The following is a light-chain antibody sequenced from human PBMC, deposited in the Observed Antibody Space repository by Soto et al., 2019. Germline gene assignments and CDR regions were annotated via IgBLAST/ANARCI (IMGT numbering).Light chain of an antibody. CDR1: QSIGSN. CDR3: QQTHTFPWT. Sequence: DLRMTQSPSSLSASVRDRVTITCRASQSIGSNLNWYQQSPGRAPKLLVFAASSKSRGVPLRFDARGSGTDFSLTINSLQPEDVATYYCQQTHTFPWTFGHGTKVDVK. V-gene: IGKV1-39*01. J-gene: IGKJ1*01. CDR2: AAS.